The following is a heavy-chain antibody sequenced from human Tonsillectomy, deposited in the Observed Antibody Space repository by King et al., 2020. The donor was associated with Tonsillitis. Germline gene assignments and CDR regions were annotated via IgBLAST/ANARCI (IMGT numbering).Heavy chain of an antibody. D-gene: IGHD2-2*01. CDR2: ISYDGSHK. CDR1: GFTFSSYD. Sequence: VQLVESGGGVVQPGRSLRLSCAASGFTFSSYDMHWVRQAPGKGLEWVAVISYDGSHKYYADSVQGRFTISRDNSKNTLYLQRQSLRAEDTAVFYCARDRDAYIFDYWGQGTLVTVSS. J-gene: IGHJ4*02. CDR3: ARDRDAYIFDY. V-gene: IGHV3-33*05.